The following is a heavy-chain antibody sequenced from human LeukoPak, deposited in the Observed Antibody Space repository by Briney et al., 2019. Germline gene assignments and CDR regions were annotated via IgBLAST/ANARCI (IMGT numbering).Heavy chain of an antibody. Sequence: SETLSLTCTVSGDSISSYYWSWIRQPPGKGLEWIGYIYTSGSTNYNPSLKSRVTISVDTSKNQFSLKLSSVTAADTAVYYCARLEVGATTRDYYYYMDVWGKGTTVTVSS. V-gene: IGHV4-4*09. D-gene: IGHD1-26*01. CDR1: GDSISSYY. CDR2: IYTSGST. CDR3: ARLEVGATTRDYYYYMDV. J-gene: IGHJ6*03.